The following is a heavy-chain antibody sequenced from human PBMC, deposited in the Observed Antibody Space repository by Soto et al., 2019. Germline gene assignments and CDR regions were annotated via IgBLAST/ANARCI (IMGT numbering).Heavy chain of an antibody. D-gene: IGHD3-9*01. CDR1: GGTFSSYA. J-gene: IGHJ6*02. CDR2: IIPIFGTA. CDR3: AREFHYDILTGYPPRYYYYYGMDV. Sequence: EASVKVSCKASGGTFSSYAISWVRQAPGQGLEWMGGIIPIFGTANYAQKFQGRVTITADESTSTAYMELSSLRSEDTAVYYCAREFHYDILTGYPPRYYYYYGMDVWGQGTTVTVS. V-gene: IGHV1-69*13.